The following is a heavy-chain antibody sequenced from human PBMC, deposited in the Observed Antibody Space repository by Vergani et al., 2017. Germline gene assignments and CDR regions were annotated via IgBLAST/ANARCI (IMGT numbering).Heavy chain of an antibody. Sequence: QVQLVESGGGVVQPGRSLRLSCAASGFTFSSYAMHWVRQAPGKGLEWVAVISYDGSNKYYADSVKGRFTISRDNSKNTLYLQMNSLRSEDTAVYYCARDTGVYGDYDYWGQGTLVTVSS. D-gene: IGHD4-17*01. CDR3: ARDTGVYGDYDY. CDR2: ISYDGSNK. J-gene: IGHJ4*02. CDR1: GFTFSSYA. V-gene: IGHV3-30-3*01.